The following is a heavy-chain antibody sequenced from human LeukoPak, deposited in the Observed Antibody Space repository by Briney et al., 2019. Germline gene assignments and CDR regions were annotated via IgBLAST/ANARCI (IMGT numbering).Heavy chain of an antibody. V-gene: IGHV3-30*18. D-gene: IGHD3-22*01. CDR3: AKGALGDYYDSSGYYALDI. CDR1: GFTFSSYG. J-gene: IGHJ3*02. Sequence: PGGSLRLSCAASGFTFSSYGMHWVRQAPGKGLEWVAVISYDGSNKYYADSVKGRFTISRDNSKNTLYLQMNSLRAEDTAVYYCAKGALGDYYDSSGYYALDIWGQGTMVTVSS. CDR2: ISYDGSNK.